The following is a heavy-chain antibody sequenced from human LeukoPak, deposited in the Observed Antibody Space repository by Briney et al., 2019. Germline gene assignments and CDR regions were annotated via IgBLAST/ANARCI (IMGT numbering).Heavy chain of an antibody. CDR1: GFSFSTSP. D-gene: IGHD3-22*01. CDR2: ISGSGGST. CDR3: AKDRSHGKFYYDSLRIRDWFDP. V-gene: IGHV3-23*01. J-gene: IGHJ5*02. Sequence: GGSLRLSCAASGFSFSTSPMSWVRQPPGKGLEWVSAISGSGGSTYYADSVKGRFTISRDNSKNTLYLQMNSLRAEDTAVYYCAKDRSHGKFYYDSLRIRDWFDPWGQGTLVTVSS.